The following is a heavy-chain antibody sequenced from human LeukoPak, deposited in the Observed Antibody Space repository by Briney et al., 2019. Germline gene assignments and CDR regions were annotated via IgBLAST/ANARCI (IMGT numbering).Heavy chain of an antibody. Sequence: PSETLSLTCTVSGGSISSYYWSWIRQPPGKGLEWIGYIYYSGSTNYNPSLKSRVTISVDTSKNQFSLKLSSVTAADTAVYYCARVSSVVVPAAVFDYWAREPWSPSPQ. V-gene: IGHV4-59*01. D-gene: IGHD2-2*01. CDR1: GGSISSYY. CDR3: ARVSSVVVPAAVFDY. CDR2: IYYSGST. J-gene: IGHJ4*02.